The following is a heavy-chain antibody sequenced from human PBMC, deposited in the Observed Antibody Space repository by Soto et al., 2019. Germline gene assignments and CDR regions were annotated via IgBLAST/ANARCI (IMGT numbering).Heavy chain of an antibody. Sequence: EVQLVESGGGLVQPGGSLRLSCADSGFTFSGDWMHWVRQAAGKGLVWVARINMDGSSTNYADSVKGRFTISRDNAKNTLYLQMNSLRVDDTAVYYCARGPRGLYHHDYWGQGALVTVSS. J-gene: IGHJ4*02. D-gene: IGHD1-26*01. CDR3: ARGPRGLYHHDY. CDR1: GFTFSGDW. CDR2: INMDGSST. V-gene: IGHV3-74*01.